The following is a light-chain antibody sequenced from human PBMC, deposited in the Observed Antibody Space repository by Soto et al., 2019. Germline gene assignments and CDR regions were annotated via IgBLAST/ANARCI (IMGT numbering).Light chain of an antibody. V-gene: IGKV3-20*01. CDR3: HHYDRSPIFT. J-gene: IGKJ3*01. CDR1: QSVSSSY. CDR2: GAS. Sequence: EIVLTQSPGTLSLSPGERATLSCRASQSVSSSYLAWYQQKPGQAPRLLIYGASSRATGIPDRFSGSGSGTDFTLTISRLEPEDVATYYCHHYDRSPIFTFGPGTKVDI.